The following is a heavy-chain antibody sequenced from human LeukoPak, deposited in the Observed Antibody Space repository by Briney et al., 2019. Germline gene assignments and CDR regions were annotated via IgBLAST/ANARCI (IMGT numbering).Heavy chain of an antibody. J-gene: IGHJ5*02. D-gene: IGHD6-13*01. CDR3: ARCRRLKQTYSSSWYPVYNWFDP. CDR1: GGSFSGYY. CDR2: INHSGSA. Sequence: SETLSLTCAVYGGSFSGYYWSWIRQPPGKGLEWIGEINHSGSANYNPSLKSRVTISVDTSKNQFSLKLSSVTAADTAVYYCARCRRLKQTYSSSWYPVYNWFDPWGQGTLVTVSS. V-gene: IGHV4-34*01.